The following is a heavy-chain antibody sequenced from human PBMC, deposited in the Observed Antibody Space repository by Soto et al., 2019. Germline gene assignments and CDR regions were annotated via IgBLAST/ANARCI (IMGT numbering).Heavy chain of an antibody. CDR3: ARATDYRENYYYYYGLDV. D-gene: IGHD4-4*01. CDR1: GFTFSSYS. J-gene: IGHJ6*02. Sequence: GGSLRLSCAASGFTFSSYSMNWVRQAPGKGLEWVSSISSSSSYIYYADSVKGRFTISRDNAKNTLYLQVNSLRAEDTAVYYCARATDYRENYYYYYGLDVWGQGTTVTVSS. V-gene: IGHV3-21*01. CDR2: ISSSSSYI.